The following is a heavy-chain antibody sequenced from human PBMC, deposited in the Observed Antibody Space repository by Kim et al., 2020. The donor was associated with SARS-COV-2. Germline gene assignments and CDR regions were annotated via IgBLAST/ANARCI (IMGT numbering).Heavy chain of an antibody. CDR1: GFTFSNAW. V-gene: IGHV3-15*01. J-gene: IGHJ4*02. D-gene: IGHD3-22*01. Sequence: GGSLRLSCAASGFTFSNAWMSWVRQAPGKGLEWVGRIKSKTDGGTTDYAAPVKGRFTISRDDSKNTLYLQMNSLKTEDTAVYYCTTKIEQVVVINFPLDYWGQGTLVTVSS. CDR3: TTKIEQVVVINFPLDY. CDR2: IKSKTDGGTT.